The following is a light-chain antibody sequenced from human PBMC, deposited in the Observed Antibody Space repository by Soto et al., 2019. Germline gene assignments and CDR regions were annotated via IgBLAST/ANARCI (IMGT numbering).Light chain of an antibody. J-gene: IGKJ4*01. CDR2: DAS. Sequence: EIVLTQSPATLSLSPGERATLSCRASQSVSSYLAWYQQKPGPAPRLLIYDASSRATGIPARFSGSGSGTDFPLTITRLEPEDFAVYYCQQRSNWPSTFGGGTNVEI. V-gene: IGKV3-11*01. CDR1: QSVSSY. CDR3: QQRSNWPST.